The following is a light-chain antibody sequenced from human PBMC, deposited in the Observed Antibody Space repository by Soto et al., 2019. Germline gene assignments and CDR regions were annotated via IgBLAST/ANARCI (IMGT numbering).Light chain of an antibody. CDR2: EVS. V-gene: IGLV2-14*01. J-gene: IGLJ2*01. Sequence: QSALTQPASVSGSPGQSVTISCTGASSDVGGYNYVSWYQHHPGKAPKLMIYEVSNRPSGVFNRFSGSKSGNTASLTISGLQAEDEADYYCSSYTSSSTLGVFGGGTKLTVL. CDR1: SSDVGGYNY. CDR3: SSYTSSSTLGV.